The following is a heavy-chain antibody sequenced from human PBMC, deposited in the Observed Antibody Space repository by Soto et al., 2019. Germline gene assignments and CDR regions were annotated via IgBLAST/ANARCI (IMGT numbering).Heavy chain of an antibody. V-gene: IGHV4-4*02. CDR2: TSHDGVT. J-gene: IGHJ5*02. CDR3: AREVYYGSGSYYTAGNWFDP. Sequence: SETLSLTCAVSSVSIDNVYWWSWVRQSPGKGLDWIGETSHDGVTNYNPSLEGRVTISIDKSKNQFSLKLSSVTAADTAVYYCAREVYYGSGSYYTAGNWFDPWGQGTLVTVSS. D-gene: IGHD3-10*01. CDR1: SVSIDNVYW.